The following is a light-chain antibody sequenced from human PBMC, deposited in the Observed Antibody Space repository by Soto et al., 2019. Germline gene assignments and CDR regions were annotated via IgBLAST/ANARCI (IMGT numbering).Light chain of an antibody. CDR1: RSLVHSDGNTY. CDR3: MQATELRT. V-gene: IGKV2-24*01. CDR2: EIS. Sequence: DIVMTQTPLSLPVTLGQPASISCRSSRSLVHSDGNTYLYWFQQRPGQPPRLLIYEISNRFSGVPDRFSGSGAGKDFTLRISRVEAEDVAVYYCMQATELRTFGQGTKVEIK. J-gene: IGKJ1*01.